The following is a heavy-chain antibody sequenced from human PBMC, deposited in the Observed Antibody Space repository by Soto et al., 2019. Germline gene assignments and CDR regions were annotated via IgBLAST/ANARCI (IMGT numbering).Heavy chain of an antibody. V-gene: IGHV3-15*01. CDR1: GSNFGVPFKNVW. Sequence: EVQLLQSGGGVVKPGGPLKLSCAASGSNFGVPFKNVWREWVRQPPGKGLEWVGRIKGRTGSGTIDYGAPVKGRFTISRDDSQNTVFLQLASLSTDDTAVYYCTTQWELDLSDAVRLEGFWGQGALVTVSS. CDR2: IKGRTGSGTI. J-gene: IGHJ4*02. CDR3: TTQWELDLSDAVRLEGF. D-gene: IGHD1-26*01.